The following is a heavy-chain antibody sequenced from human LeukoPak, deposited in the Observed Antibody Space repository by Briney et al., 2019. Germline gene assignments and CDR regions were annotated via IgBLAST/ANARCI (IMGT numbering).Heavy chain of an antibody. Sequence: GGSLRLSCAASGFTFSSYGMHWVRQAPGKGLEWVAVISYDGSNKYYADSVKGRFTISRDNSKNTLYLQMNSLRAEDTAVYYCAKDLVSDSGDDYWGQGTLVTVSS. D-gene: IGHD6-13*01. CDR1: GFTFSSYG. CDR3: AKDLVSDSGDDY. CDR2: ISYDGSNK. V-gene: IGHV3-30*18. J-gene: IGHJ4*02.